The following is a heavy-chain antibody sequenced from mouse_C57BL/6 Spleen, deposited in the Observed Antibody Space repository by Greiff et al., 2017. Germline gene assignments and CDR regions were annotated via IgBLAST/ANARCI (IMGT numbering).Heavy chain of an antibody. CDR1: GFSLTNDG. V-gene: IGHV2-2*01. J-gene: IGHJ2*01. CDR2: IWSGGST. Sequence: QVQLKESGPGLVQPSQSLSITCTVSGFSLTNDGVHWVRQSPGKGLEWLGVIWSGGSTDYNAAFISRMSISKDNSKSQVFFKMNSLQADDTAIYYSARVFYYWGQGTTLTVSS. CDR3: ARVFYY.